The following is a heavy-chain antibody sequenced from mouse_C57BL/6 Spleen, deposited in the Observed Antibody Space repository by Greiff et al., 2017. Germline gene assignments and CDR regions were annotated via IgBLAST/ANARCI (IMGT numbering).Heavy chain of an antibody. V-gene: IGHV1-72*01. Sequence: QVQLKQPGAELVRPGASVKLSCKASGYTFTSYWMHWVKQRPGRGLEWIGRIDPNSGGTKYNEKFKSKATLTVDKPSSTAYMQLSSLTSEDSAVYYCALYYSNYAFDYWGQGTTLTVSS. J-gene: IGHJ2*01. CDR2: IDPNSGGT. D-gene: IGHD2-5*01. CDR3: ALYYSNYAFDY. CDR1: GYTFTSYW.